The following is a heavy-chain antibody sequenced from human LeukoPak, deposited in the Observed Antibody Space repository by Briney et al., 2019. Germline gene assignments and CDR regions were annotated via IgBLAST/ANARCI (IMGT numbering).Heavy chain of an antibody. CDR3: AVMIVVVTEMRRGYFDY. CDR2: INHSGST. V-gene: IGHV4-34*01. J-gene: IGHJ4*02. CDR1: GGSFSGYY. D-gene: IGHD3-22*01. Sequence: PSETLSLTCAVYGGSFSGYYWSWIRQPPGKGLEWIGEINHSGSTNYNPSLKSRVTISVDTSKNQFSLKLSSVTAADTAVYYCAVMIVVVTEMRRGYFDYWGQGTLVTVSS.